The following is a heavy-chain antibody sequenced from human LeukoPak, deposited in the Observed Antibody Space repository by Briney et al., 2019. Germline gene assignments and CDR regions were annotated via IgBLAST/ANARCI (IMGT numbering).Heavy chain of an antibody. V-gene: IGHV3-23*01. J-gene: IGHJ4*02. CDR1: RFTFSSYA. D-gene: IGHD3-3*01. Sequence: GGSLRLSCAASRFTFSSYAMSWVRQAPGKGLEWVSAISGSGVSTYYADSVKGRFTISRDNSKNTLYLQMNSLRAEDTAVYYCAKGLGYDFWSRGHGYWGQGTLVTVSS. CDR3: AKGLGYDFWSRGHGY. CDR2: ISGSGVST.